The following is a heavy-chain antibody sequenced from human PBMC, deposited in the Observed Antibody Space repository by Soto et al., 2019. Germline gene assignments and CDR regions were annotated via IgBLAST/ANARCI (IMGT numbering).Heavy chain of an antibody. J-gene: IGHJ6*02. CDR3: AREGGERLRWCYGMDV. CDR1: GFTYSSYA. D-gene: IGHD4-17*01. CDR2: ISYDGSNK. Sequence: PGGSLRLSCAASGFTYSSYAMNWVRQAPGKGQEWVAVISYDGSNKYYADSVKGRFTISRDNSKNTLYLQMNSLRAEDTAVYYCAREGGERLRWCYGMDVWGQGTMVTVFS. V-gene: IGHV3-30-3*01.